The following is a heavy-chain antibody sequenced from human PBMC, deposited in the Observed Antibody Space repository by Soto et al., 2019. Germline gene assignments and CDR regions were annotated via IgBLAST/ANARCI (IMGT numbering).Heavy chain of an antibody. CDR1: GFTFRSYG. D-gene: IGHD6-13*01. CDR2: IWYDGSNK. J-gene: IGHJ4*02. V-gene: IGHV3-33*01. CDR3: ARSADWPLQLARFDY. Sequence: GGSLRLSCAASGFTFRSYGMHWVRQAPGKGLEWVAVIWYDGSNKYYADSVKGRFTISRDNSKNTLYLQMNSLRAEDTAVYYCARSADWPLQLARFDYWGQGTLVTVSS.